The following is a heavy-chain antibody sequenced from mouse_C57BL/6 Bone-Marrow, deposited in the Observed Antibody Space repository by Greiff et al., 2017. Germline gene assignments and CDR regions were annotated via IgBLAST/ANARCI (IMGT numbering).Heavy chain of an antibody. CDR1: GFNIKDYY. Sequence: VQLQQSGAELVKPGASVKLSCTASGFNIKDYYMHWVKQRTEQGLEWIGRIDPEDGETKYAPKFQGKATITADTSSNTAYLQLSSLTSKYTAVYYCARRYCGNYAWFAYWGQGTLVTVSA. V-gene: IGHV14-2*01. CDR3: ARRYCGNYAWFAY. J-gene: IGHJ3*01. D-gene: IGHD2-1*01. CDR2: IDPEDGET.